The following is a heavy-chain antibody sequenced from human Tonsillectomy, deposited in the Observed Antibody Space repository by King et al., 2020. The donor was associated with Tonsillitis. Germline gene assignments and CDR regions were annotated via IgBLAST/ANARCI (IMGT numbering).Heavy chain of an antibody. CDR3: AKVPGTPSPFDY. CDR1: GFRFGSYA. V-gene: IGHV3-23*04. CDR2: ISGFGDST. J-gene: IGHJ4*02. Sequence: QLVQSGGGLVQPGGSMRLSCAASGFRFGSYALSWVRQAPGKGLEWVSAISGFGDSTYYADSVKGRFTITRDNSNNTLYLQMNSLRAEDSAVYYCAKVPGTPSPFDYRGPGTPVTGS. D-gene: IGHD1-1*01.